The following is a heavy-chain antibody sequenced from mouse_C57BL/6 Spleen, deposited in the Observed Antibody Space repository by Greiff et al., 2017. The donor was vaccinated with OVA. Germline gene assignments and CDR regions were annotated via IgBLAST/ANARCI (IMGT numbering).Heavy chain of an antibody. V-gene: IGHV1-55*01. CDR2: IYPGSGST. CDR3: ARRVGGLLPFAY. Sequence: QVHVKQPGAELVKPGASVKMSCKASGYTFTSYWITWVKQRPGQGLEWIGDIYPGSGSTNYNEKFKSKATLTVDTSSSTAYMQLSSLTSEDSAVYYCARRVGGLLPFAYWGQGTLVTVSA. J-gene: IGHJ3*01. CDR1: GYTFTSYW. D-gene: IGHD2-3*01.